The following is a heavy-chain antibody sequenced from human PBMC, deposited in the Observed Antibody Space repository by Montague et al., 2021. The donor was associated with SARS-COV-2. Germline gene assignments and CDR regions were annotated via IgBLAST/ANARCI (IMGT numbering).Heavy chain of an antibody. J-gene: IGHJ6*02. CDR3: ARDFDRQQDPSTDYFHYGMDD. D-gene: IGHD6-13*01. CDR1: GHSIKAEF. V-gene: IGHV4-4*08. CDR2: IHTNRST. Sequence: SETLSLTCSGSGHSIKAEFGSWNGRPQVAGRGRMWFGAIHTNRSTNYNPSLKTRVTISLDRSKNLFSLILSSVTAADTAVYFCARDFDRQQDPSTDYFHYGMDDWGQGTTVIVSS.